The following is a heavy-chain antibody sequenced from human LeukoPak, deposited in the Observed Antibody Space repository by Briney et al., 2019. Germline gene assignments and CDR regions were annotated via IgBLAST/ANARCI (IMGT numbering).Heavy chain of an antibody. CDR2: ISYSGST. J-gene: IGHJ4*02. CDR1: GGSISSYY. V-gene: IGHV4-59*01. CDR3: ARGRLGGSGSYYNVLDY. D-gene: IGHD3-10*01. Sequence: PSETLSLTCTVSGGSISSYYWSCIRQPPGKGLEWIEYISYSGSTNYNPSLKSRVTISVDTSRNQFSLKLSSVTAADTAVYYCARGRLGGSGSYYNVLDYWGQGTLVTVSS.